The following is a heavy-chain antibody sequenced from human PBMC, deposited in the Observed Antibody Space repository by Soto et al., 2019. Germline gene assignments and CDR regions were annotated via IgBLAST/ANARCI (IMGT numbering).Heavy chain of an antibody. Sequence: ASVKVSCKASGGTFSSYAISWVRQAPGQGLEWMGGIIPIFGTANYAQKFQGRVTITADESTSTAYMELSSLRSEDTAVYYCASSKRDSYTFDYWGQGTLATVSS. J-gene: IGHJ4*02. CDR3: ASSKRDSYTFDY. CDR1: GGTFSSYA. V-gene: IGHV1-69*13. CDR2: IIPIFGTA. D-gene: IGHD5-18*01.